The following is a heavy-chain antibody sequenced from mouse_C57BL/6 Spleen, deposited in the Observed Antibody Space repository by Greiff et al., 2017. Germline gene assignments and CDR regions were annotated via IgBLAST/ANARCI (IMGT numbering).Heavy chain of an antibody. CDR1: GSSFTSYY. D-gene: IGHD1-1*01. V-gene: IGHV1-66*01. CDR3: ARDYYGSRHWYFDV. J-gene: IGHJ1*03. Sequence: VQLQESGPELVKPGASVKISCKASGSSFTSYYIHWVKHRPGQGLEWIGWIYPGSGNTKYNEKFKGKATLTADTSSSTAYMQLSSLTSEDSAVYYCARDYYGSRHWYFDVWGTGTTVTVSS. CDR2: IYPGSGNT.